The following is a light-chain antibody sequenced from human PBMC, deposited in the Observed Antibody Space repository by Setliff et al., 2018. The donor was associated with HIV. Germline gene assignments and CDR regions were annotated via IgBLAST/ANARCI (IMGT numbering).Light chain of an antibody. CDR2: DVS. CDR1: SSDFGGYSY. J-gene: IGLJ1*01. V-gene: IGLV2-14*03. CDR3: SSYTSRNTYV. Sequence: QSVLTQPASVSGSPGQSITISCTGASSDFGGYSYVSWYEQHPGKAPKLMIYDVSKRPSGVSNRFSGSKSGNTASLTISGLQAEDEADYYCSSYTSRNTYVFGTGTKVTV.